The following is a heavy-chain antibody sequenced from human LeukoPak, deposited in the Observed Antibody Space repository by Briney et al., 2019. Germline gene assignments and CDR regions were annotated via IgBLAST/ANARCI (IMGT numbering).Heavy chain of an antibody. V-gene: IGHV4-34*01. J-gene: IGHJ5*02. CDR2: INHSGST. CDR3: ARFGPPPGYSSGWYSLDP. Sequence: PSETLSLTCAVYGGSFSGYYWSWIRQPPGKGLEWIGEINHSGSTNYNPSLKSRVTISVDTSKNQFSLKLSSVTAADTAVYYCARFGPPPGYSSGWYSLDPWGQGTLVTVSS. CDR1: GGSFSGYY. D-gene: IGHD6-19*01.